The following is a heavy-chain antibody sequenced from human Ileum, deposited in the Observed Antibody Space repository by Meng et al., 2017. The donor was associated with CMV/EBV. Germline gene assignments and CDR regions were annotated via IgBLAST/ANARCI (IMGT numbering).Heavy chain of an antibody. V-gene: IGHV4-4*02. CDR1: GASISSTNW. CDR3: ARFNYYGLDV. J-gene: IGHJ6*02. Sequence: SETLSLTCAVSGASISSTNWWSWVRQPPGKGLEWIGEVYESGSTNYNPSLKSRVTISIDKSKNQFSLKVNSVTAADTALYYCARFNYYGLDVWGQGTTVTVSS. CDR2: VYESGST.